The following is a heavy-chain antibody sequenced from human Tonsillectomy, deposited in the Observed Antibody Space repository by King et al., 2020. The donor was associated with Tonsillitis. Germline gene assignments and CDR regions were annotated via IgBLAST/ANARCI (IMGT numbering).Heavy chain of an antibody. D-gene: IGHD4-17*01. CDR2: INPSGGST. CDR3: ARLPSRYYGEKPNYGMDV. J-gene: IGHJ6*02. V-gene: IGHV1-46*01. Sequence: QLVQSGAEVKKPGASVKVSCKASGYTFTSYYMHWVRQAPGQGLEWMGIINPSGGSTSYAQKFQGRVTMTRDTSTSTVYMELSSRRSEDTAVYYCARLPSRYYGEKPNYGMDVWGQGTTVTVSS. CDR1: GYTFTSYY.